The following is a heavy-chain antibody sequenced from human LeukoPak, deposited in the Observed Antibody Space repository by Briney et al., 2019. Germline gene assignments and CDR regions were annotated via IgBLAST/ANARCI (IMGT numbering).Heavy chain of an antibody. CDR1: GGSISSSSYY. V-gene: IGHV4-39*01. D-gene: IGHD5-18*01. J-gene: IGHJ4*02. CDR2: IYYSGST. Sequence: PSETLSLTCTVSGGSISSSSYYWGWIRQPPGKGLEWIVSIYYSGSTYYNPSLKSRVTISVDTSKNQFSLKLSSVTAADTAVYYCARQLYSYGSQYIDYWGQGTLVTVSS. CDR3: ARQLYSYGSQYIDY.